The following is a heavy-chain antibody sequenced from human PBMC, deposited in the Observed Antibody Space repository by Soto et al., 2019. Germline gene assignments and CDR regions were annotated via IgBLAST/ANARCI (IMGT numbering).Heavy chain of an antibody. J-gene: IGHJ4*02. CDR1: GFTFTRYS. Sequence: GSLRLSCAASGFTFTRYSMNWVRQAPGKGLEWVSSISSTTNYIYYGDSMKGRFTISRDNAKNSLYLEMNSLRAEDTAVYYCARESENLTSNFDYWGQGTLVTVSS. V-gene: IGHV3-21*06. CDR3: ARESENLTSNFDY. CDR2: ISSTTNYI.